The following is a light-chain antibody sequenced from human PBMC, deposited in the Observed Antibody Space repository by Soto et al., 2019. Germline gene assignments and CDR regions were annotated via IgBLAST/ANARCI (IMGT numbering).Light chain of an antibody. J-gene: IGKJ1*01. Sequence: EIVMTQSPATLSVSPGERATLSCRASQSVSSNLAWYQQKPGQAPRLLIYGASTRATGIPARFSGSGSGTEFTLTFSSLQSEDFAVYYCQQYNNWPLFGQGTKVEIK. V-gene: IGKV3-15*01. CDR3: QQYNNWPL. CDR1: QSVSSN. CDR2: GAS.